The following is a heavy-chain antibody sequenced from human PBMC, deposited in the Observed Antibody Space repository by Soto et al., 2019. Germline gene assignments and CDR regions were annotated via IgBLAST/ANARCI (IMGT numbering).Heavy chain of an antibody. V-gene: IGHV4-31*03. CDR3: ARRWKASGGVWWFDP. CDR2: IYYSGST. CDR1: GGSISSGGYY. J-gene: IGHJ5*02. D-gene: IGHD3-10*01. Sequence: QVQLQESGPGLVKPSQTLSLTCTVSGGSISSGGYYWSWIRQHPGKGLEWIGYIYYSGSTYYNPSLKSRVTMSGDTTKNQFSLKLSSVTAADTAVYYCARRWKASGGVWWFDPWGQGTLVTVSS.